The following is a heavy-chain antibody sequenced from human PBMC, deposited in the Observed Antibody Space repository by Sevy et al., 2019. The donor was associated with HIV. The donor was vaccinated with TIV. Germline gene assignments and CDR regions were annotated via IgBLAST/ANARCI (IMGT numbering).Heavy chain of an antibody. CDR1: GFTFSSYS. V-gene: IGHV3-48*01. CDR2: ISSSSSTI. D-gene: IGHD4-17*01. CDR3: ARDLPPSATTVAHFDC. J-gene: IGHJ4*02. Sequence: GESLKISCAASGFTFSSYSMNWVRQAPGKGLEWVSYISSSSSTIYYADSVKGRFTISRDNAKNSLYLQMNSLRAEDTAVYYCARDLPPSATTVAHFDCWGQGTLVTVSS.